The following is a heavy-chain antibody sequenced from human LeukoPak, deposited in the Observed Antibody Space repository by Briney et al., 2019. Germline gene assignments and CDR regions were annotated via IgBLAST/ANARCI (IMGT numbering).Heavy chain of an antibody. D-gene: IGHD6-6*01. V-gene: IGHV3-9*01. CDR2: ISWNSGSI. CDR3: AKGWDSSSSPFDC. CDR1: GFTFDDYA. Sequence: PGGSLRLSCAASGFTFDDYAMHWVRQAPGKGLEWVSGISWNSGSIGYADSVKGRFTISRDNAKNSLYLQMNSLRAEDTALYYCAKGWDSSSSPFDCWGQGTLVTVSS. J-gene: IGHJ4*02.